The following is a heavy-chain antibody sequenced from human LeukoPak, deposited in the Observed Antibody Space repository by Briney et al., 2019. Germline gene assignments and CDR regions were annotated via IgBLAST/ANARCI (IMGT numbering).Heavy chain of an antibody. CDR3: ARALITMVRGVTDWFDP. J-gene: IGHJ5*02. V-gene: IGHV4-31*03. CDR1: GGPISSGGYY. Sequence: SQTLSLTCTVSGGPISSGGYYWSWIRQHPGKGLEWIGYIYYSGSTYYNPSLKSRVTISVDTSKNQFSLKLSSVTAADTAVYYCARALITMVRGVTDWFDPWGQGTLVTVSS. D-gene: IGHD3-10*01. CDR2: IYYSGST.